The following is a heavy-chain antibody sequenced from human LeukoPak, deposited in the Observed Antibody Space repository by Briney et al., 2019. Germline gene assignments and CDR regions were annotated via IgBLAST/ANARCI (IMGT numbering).Heavy chain of an antibody. Sequence: WASVKVSCKASGYTFTSYAMNWVRQAPGQGLEWMGWINTNTGNPTYAQGFTGRFVFSLDTSVSTAYLQISSLKAEDTAVYYCARGSYYAFWSGYYYYFDYWGQGTPVTVSS. CDR2: INTNTGNP. D-gene: IGHD3-3*01. CDR1: GYTFTSYA. V-gene: IGHV7-4-1*02. CDR3: ARGSYYAFWSGYYYYFDY. J-gene: IGHJ4*02.